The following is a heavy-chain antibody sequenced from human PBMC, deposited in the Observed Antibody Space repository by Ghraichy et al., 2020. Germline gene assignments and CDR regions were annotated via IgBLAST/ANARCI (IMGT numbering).Heavy chain of an antibody. V-gene: IGHV1-18*01. J-gene: IGHJ4*02. D-gene: IGHD5-24*01. CDR3: ARDGEMATIPGDYILDY. CDR2: ISAYNGNT. CDR1: GYTFTSYG. Sequence: ASVKVSCKASGYTFTSYGISWVRQAPGQGLEWMGWISAYNGNTNYAQKLQGRVTMTTDTSTSTAYMELRSLRSDDTAVYYCARDGEMATIPGDYILDYWGQGTLVTVSS.